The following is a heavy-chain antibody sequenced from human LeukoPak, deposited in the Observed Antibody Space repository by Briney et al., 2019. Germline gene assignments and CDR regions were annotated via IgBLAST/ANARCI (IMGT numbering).Heavy chain of an antibody. CDR3: TKELHVAVAVADYYYFYMDV. CDR1: GFTFSTYG. Sequence: GGSLRLSCAASGFTFSTYGMDWVRRAPGQGLEWVAFIQRDGSYEYYADSVKGRFTISRDNSKNTLYLHMDSLRPDDTAIYYCTKELHVAVAVADYYYFYMDVWGRGTAVTVSS. CDR2: IQRDGSYE. J-gene: IGHJ6*03. V-gene: IGHV3-30*02. D-gene: IGHD6-19*01.